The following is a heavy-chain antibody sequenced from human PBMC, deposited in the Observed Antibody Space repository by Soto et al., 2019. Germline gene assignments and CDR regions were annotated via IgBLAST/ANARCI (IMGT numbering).Heavy chain of an antibody. D-gene: IGHD6-13*01. V-gene: IGHV4-4*07. CDR2: IYTSGST. Sequence: XGTLSLTCTVSGGSISSYYWSWVRQPAGKGLEWIGRIYTSGSTNYNPSLKSRVTMSVDTSKNQFSLKLGSVTAADTAVYYCARGVGQPVNAFDIWGQGTMVTVSS. J-gene: IGHJ3*02. CDR1: GGSISSYY. CDR3: ARGVGQPVNAFDI.